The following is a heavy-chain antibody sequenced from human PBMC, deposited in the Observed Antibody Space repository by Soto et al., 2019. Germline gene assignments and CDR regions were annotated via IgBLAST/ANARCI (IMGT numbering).Heavy chain of an antibody. CDR1: VYTFTGYY. D-gene: IGHD2-8*01. CDR2: INPNSGGT. Sequence: GXSVKVSCPASVYTFTGYYMHWVRQAPGQGLEWMGWINPNSGGTNYAQKFQGRVTMTRDTSISTAYMELSRLRSDDTAVYYCAGGDIVLMACAMGSMYNWFDPWGQGTLVTVSS. V-gene: IGHV1-2*02. J-gene: IGHJ5*02. CDR3: AGGDIVLMACAMGSMYNWFDP.